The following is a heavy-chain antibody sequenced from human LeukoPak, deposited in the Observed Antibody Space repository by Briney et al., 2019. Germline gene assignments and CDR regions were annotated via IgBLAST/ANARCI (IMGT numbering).Heavy chain of an antibody. V-gene: IGHV3-48*04. CDR3: AMGSPDEALDY. J-gene: IGHJ4*02. D-gene: IGHD1-26*01. CDR1: GFTFSSYS. CDR2: ISSSSSTI. Sequence: GGSLRLSCAASGFTFSSYSMNWVRQAPGKGLEWVSYISSSSSTIYYADSVKGRFTISRDNAKNSLYLQMNSLRAEDTAVYYCAMGSPDEALDYWGQGTLVTVSS.